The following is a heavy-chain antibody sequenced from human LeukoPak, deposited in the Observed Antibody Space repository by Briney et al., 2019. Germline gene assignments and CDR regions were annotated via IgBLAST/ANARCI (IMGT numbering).Heavy chain of an antibody. D-gene: IGHD5-24*01. Sequence: SEALSLTCAVYGGSFSGYYWSWIRQPPGKGLEWIGEINHSGSTNYNPSLKSRVTISVETSKNQFSLKLSSVTAADTAVYYCARGWLQYDYWGQGTLVTVSS. CDR2: INHSGST. V-gene: IGHV4-34*01. J-gene: IGHJ4*02. CDR3: ARGWLQYDY. CDR1: GGSFSGYY.